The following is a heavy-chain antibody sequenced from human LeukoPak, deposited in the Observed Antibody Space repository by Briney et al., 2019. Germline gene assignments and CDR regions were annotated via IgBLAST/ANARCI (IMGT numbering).Heavy chain of an antibody. D-gene: IGHD7-27*01. Sequence: GGSLRLSCAASGFTFSSYAMSWVRQAPGKGLEWVSAISGSGGSTYYADSVKGRFTISRDNSTNTLYLQMNSLRAEDTAVYYCARDWALTGLEPDYWGQGTLVTVSS. CDR2: ISGSGGST. J-gene: IGHJ4*02. V-gene: IGHV3-23*01. CDR1: GFTFSSYA. CDR3: ARDWALTGLEPDY.